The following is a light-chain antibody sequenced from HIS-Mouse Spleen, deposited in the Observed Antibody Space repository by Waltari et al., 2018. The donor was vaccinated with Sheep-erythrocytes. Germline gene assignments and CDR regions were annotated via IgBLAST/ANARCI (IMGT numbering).Light chain of an antibody. V-gene: IGLV2-11*01. J-gene: IGLJ2*01. Sequence: QSALTQPRSVSGPPGQSVTISCTGTSSDVGGYNYVYWYQQHPGKAPKLMIYDVSKRPSGVPDRFSGSKSGNTASLTISGLQAEDEADYYCCSYAGIYTLVFGGGTKLTVL. CDR1: SSDVGGYNY. CDR3: CSYAGIYTLV. CDR2: DVS.